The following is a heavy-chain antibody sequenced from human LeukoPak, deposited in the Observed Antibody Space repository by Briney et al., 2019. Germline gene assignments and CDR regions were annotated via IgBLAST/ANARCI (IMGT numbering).Heavy chain of an antibody. CDR1: GFTFSSYA. CDR2: ISGSGGST. V-gene: IGHV3-23*01. Sequence: GGSLRLSCAASGFTFSSYAMSWVRQAPGKGLEWVSAISGSGGSTYYADSVKGRFTISRDKSMNSVELQMNSLRSEDTAVYYCARAGGDGYNSAYWGQGTLVTVSS. CDR3: ARAGGDGYNSAY. D-gene: IGHD5-24*01. J-gene: IGHJ4*02.